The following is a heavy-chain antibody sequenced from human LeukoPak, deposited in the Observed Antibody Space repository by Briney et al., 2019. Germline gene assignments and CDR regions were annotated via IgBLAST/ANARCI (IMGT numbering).Heavy chain of an antibody. J-gene: IGHJ6*02. CDR2: IIPIFGTA. CDR3: ARFWETNYYYYGMDV. D-gene: IGHD3-10*01. CDR1: GGTFSSYA. V-gene: IGHV1-69*13. Sequence: GASVKVSCKASGGTFSSYAISWVRQAPGQGLEWMGGIIPIFGTANYAQKFQGRVTITADESTSTAYMELSSLRSEDTAVYYCARFWETNYYYYGMDVWGQGTTVTVSS.